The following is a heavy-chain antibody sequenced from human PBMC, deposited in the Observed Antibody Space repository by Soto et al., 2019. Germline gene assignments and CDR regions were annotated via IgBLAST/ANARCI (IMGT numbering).Heavy chain of an antibody. D-gene: IGHD2-15*01. V-gene: IGHV1-69*12. CDR3: AGESRYCRGGSCYFLPGIDY. CDR1: GGTFSSYA. Sequence: QVQLVQSGAEVKKPGSSVKVSCKASGGTFSSYAISWVRQAPGQGLEWMGGIIPIFGTANYAQKFQGRVTITADESTSTAYMELSSLRSEDPAVYYCAGESRYCRGGSCYFLPGIDYWGQGTLVTVSS. J-gene: IGHJ4*02. CDR2: IIPIFGTA.